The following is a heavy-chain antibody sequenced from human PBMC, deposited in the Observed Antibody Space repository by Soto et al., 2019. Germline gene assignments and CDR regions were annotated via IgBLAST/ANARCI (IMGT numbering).Heavy chain of an antibody. CDR3: ARARYCSKTTCRVASSDYSFARDV. CDR2: IIPIFDTS. CDR1: GGTFSSYA. J-gene: IGHJ6*02. Sequence: QVQLVQSGAEVKTPGSSVKVSCKASGGTFSSYAINWVRQAPGQGLEWMGGIIPIFDTSNYPQKFKGRVTHTADDPTSTAYMELSSLRSEDSAIYYCARARYCSKTTCRVASSDYSFARDVWGQGTTVTVSS. V-gene: IGHV1-69*01. D-gene: IGHD2-2*01.